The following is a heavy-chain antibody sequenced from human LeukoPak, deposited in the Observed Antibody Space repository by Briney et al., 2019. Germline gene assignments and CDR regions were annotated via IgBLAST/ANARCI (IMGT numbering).Heavy chain of an antibody. V-gene: IGHV4-30-4*08. CDR3: ATMGASVTAGYYFDF. Sequence: PSQTLSLTCTVSGVSVSSGVYYWSWIRQPPGKGLECIGFVSFRGSAYYNPSLKSRVTISVDTSKSEFSLRLSSVTAADTAVYYCATMGASVTAGYYFDFWDQGTLVTVSS. J-gene: IGHJ4*02. CDR1: GVSVSSGVYY. CDR2: VSFRGSA. D-gene: IGHD2-21*02.